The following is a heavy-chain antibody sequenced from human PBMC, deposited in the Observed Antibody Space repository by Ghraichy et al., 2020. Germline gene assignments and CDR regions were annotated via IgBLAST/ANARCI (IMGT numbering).Heavy chain of an antibody. Sequence: SETLSLTCTVSGGSISSGGYYWSWIRQHPGKGLEWIGYIYYSGSTYYNPSLKSRVTISVDTSKNQFSLKLSSVTAADTAVYYCARVPHFGTIYYYYGMDVWGQGTTVTVSS. V-gene: IGHV4-31*03. CDR2: IYYSGST. CDR3: ARVPHFGTIYYYYGMDV. CDR1: GGSISSGGYY. D-gene: IGHD1-7*01. J-gene: IGHJ6*02.